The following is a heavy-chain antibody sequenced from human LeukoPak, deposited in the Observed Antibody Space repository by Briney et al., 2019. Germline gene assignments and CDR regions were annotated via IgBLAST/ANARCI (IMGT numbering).Heavy chain of an antibody. V-gene: IGHV4-59*01. CDR2: ISDSGST. CDR1: GDSISNYY. J-gene: IGHJ1*01. D-gene: IGHD6-19*01. Sequence: SETLSLTCTVFGDSISNYYWIWIRKPPGRGLEWIGYISDSGSTNYNPSLKSRVTISVDTSKNQFSLKLTSVTAADTAVYYCARTTWNSGGWGYFHHWGQGTLVTVSS. CDR3: ARTTWNSGGWGYFHH.